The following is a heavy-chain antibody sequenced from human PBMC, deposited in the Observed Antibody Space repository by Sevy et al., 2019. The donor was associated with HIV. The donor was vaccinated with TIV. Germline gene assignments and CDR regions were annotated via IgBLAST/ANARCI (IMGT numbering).Heavy chain of an antibody. V-gene: IGHV3-7*03. CDR1: GFTFSNYW. CDR3: ARVGGCSSTSCFAYWFDP. D-gene: IGHD2-2*01. CDR2: LKEDGSEN. J-gene: IGHJ5*02. Sequence: GGSLRLTCAASGFTFSNYWMSWVRQAPGKGLEWVANLKEDGSENYYVDSVKGRFTTSRDNAKNSLYLQMNSLRAEDTAVYYCARVGGCSSTSCFAYWFDPWGQGTLVTVSS.